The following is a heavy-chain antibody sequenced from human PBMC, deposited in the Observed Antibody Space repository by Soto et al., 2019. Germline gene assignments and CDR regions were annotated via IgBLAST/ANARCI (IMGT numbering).Heavy chain of an antibody. V-gene: IGHV3-30-3*01. Sequence: QVQLVESGGGVVQPGRSLRLSCAASGFTFSTYAMHWVRQAPGKGLQWVAVISYDGSNKYYADSVKGRFTISRDYSKNTLYLQMNSLRADDTAVYYCARDGYSSGWSQIFDYWGQGTLVTVSS. D-gene: IGHD6-19*01. CDR1: GFTFSTYA. CDR3: ARDGYSSGWSQIFDY. CDR2: ISYDGSNK. J-gene: IGHJ4*02.